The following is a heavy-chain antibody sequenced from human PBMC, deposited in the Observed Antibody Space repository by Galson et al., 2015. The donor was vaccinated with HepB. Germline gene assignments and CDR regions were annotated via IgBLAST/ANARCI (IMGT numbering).Heavy chain of an antibody. CDR2: INPSGGST. V-gene: IGHV1-46*01. CDR1: GYTFTSYY. CDR3: ARDGGLVGANPDI. J-gene: IGHJ3*02. D-gene: IGHD1-26*01. Sequence: SCKASGYTFTSYYMHWLRQAPGPGLEWMGIINPSGGSTSYAQKLQGRVTMTRDTSTSTVYMELSSLRSEDTAVYYCARDGGLVGANPDIWGQGTMVTVSS.